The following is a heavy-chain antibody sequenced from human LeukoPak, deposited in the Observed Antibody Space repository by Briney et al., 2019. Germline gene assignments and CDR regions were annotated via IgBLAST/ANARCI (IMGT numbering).Heavy chain of an antibody. CDR2: ISYDGSNK. D-gene: IGHD6-13*01. Sequence: GGSLRLSCAASGFTFSSYAMHWVRQAPGKGLEWVAVISYDGSNKYYADSVKGRFTISRDNSKNTLYVQMNSLRAEDTAIYYCACPYRSRFDYWGQGTLVTVSS. J-gene: IGHJ4*02. V-gene: IGHV3-30-3*01. CDR1: GFTFSSYA. CDR3: ACPYRSRFDY.